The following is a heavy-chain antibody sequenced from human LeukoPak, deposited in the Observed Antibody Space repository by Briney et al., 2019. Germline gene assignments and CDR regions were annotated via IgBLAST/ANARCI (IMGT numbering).Heavy chain of an antibody. J-gene: IGHJ6*02. Sequence: GGSLRLSCAASGFTFSNAWMSWVRQAPGKGLEWVGRIKSKTDGGTTDYAAPVKGRFTISRDDSKNTLYLQMNSLKTEDTAVYYCAKAYYDFWSGYPPDSYYYYGMDVWGQGTTVTVSS. CDR2: IKSKTDGGTT. CDR1: GFTFSNAW. V-gene: IGHV3-15*01. CDR3: AKAYYDFWSGYPPDSYYYYGMDV. D-gene: IGHD3-3*01.